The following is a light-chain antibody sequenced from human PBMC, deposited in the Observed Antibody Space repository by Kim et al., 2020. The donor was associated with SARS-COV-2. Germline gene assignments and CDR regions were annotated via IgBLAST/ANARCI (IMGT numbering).Light chain of an antibody. CDR3: QHYNEWPPWT. Sequence: SPRETVTLSCRASQSVSTHVAWYQQKPGQAPSLLVQSASMRATGIPARFSGSGSGTEFTLTISSLQSEDFAVYYCQHYNEWPPWTFGQGTKVDIK. V-gene: IGKV3-15*01. CDR1: QSVSTH. CDR2: SAS. J-gene: IGKJ1*01.